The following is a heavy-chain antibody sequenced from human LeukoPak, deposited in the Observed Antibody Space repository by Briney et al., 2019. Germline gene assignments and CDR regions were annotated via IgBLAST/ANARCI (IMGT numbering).Heavy chain of an antibody. CDR3: AKDVRYFDWLFSDY. D-gene: IGHD3-9*01. CDR2: ISYDGSNK. Sequence: PGGFLRLSCAASGFTFSSYAMHWVRQAPGKGLEWVAVISYDGSNKYYADSVKGRFTISRDNSKNTLYLQMNSLRAEDTAVYYCAKDVRYFDWLFSDYWGQGTLVTVSS. V-gene: IGHV3-30-3*01. J-gene: IGHJ4*02. CDR1: GFTFSSYA.